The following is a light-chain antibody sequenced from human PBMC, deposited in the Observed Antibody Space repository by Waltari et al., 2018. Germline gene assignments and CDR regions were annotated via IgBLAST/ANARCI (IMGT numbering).Light chain of an antibody. CDR2: SAS. CDR3: QETYSSPPST. Sequence: DIQVTQSPSSLSAPVGDRVSIPCRASQSIGNYLNWYQHKPWKAPKLLIYSASSLQSGGPSRFSGSGSGTDFTLTITSLQPEDFATYYCQETYSSPPSTFGPGTKVESK. V-gene: IGKV1-39*01. CDR1: QSIGNY. J-gene: IGKJ1*01.